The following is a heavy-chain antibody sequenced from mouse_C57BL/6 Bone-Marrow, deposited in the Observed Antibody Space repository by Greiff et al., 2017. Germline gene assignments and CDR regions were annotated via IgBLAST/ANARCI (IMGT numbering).Heavy chain of an antibody. CDR2: IYWDDDK. CDR1: GFSLSTSGMG. J-gene: IGHJ3*01. CDR3: ARSRLWPPTGFAY. Sequence: QVQLKESGPGILQSSQTLSLTCSFSGFSLSTSGMGVSWIRQPSGKGLEWLAHIYWDDDKRYNPSLKRRLPIAKDSSRYQVFLKITSVNTADTATYYCARSRLWPPTGFAYWGQGTLVTVSA. V-gene: IGHV8-12*01. D-gene: IGHD3-2*02.